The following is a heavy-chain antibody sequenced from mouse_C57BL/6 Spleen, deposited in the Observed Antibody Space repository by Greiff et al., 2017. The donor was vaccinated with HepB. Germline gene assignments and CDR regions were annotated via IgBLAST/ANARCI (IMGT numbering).Heavy chain of an antibody. V-gene: IGHV1-52*01. J-gene: IGHJ3*01. CDR1: GYTFTSYW. CDR3: ARRKELALAY. CDR2: IDPSDSET. Sequence: QVQLKQPGAELVRPGSSVKLSCKASGYTFTSYWMHWVKQRPIQGLEWIGNIDPSDSETHYNQKFKDKATLTVDKSSSTAYMQLSSLTSEDSAVYYCARRKELALAYWGQGTLVTVSA.